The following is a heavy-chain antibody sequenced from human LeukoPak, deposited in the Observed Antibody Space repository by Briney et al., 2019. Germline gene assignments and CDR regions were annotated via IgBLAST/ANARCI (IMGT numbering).Heavy chain of an antibody. Sequence: GGSLRLSCAASGFTFRSYAMSWVRQAPGKGLEWVSTISGSGVSTYYADFVKGQFTISRDNSKNTLYLQMNSLRAEDTAVYYCAKGPPYWNDDYWGQGTLVTVSS. CDR1: GFTFRSYA. CDR3: AKGPPYWNDDY. J-gene: IGHJ4*02. CDR2: ISGSGVST. D-gene: IGHD1-1*01. V-gene: IGHV3-23*01.